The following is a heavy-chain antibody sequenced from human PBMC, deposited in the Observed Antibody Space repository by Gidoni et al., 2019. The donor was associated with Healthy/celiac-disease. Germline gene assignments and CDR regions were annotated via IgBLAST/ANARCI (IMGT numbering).Heavy chain of an antibody. J-gene: IGHJ4*02. CDR1: GYSFTSYW. Sequence: EVQLVQSGAEVNKPRESLNISCKVSGYSFTSYWIGWVRQMPGKGLEWMGIIYTGDSDTRYSPSFQGQVTISADKSISTAYLQWSSLKASDTAMYYCARRQTYYDSSGPGDYWGQGTLVTVSS. CDR2: IYTGDSDT. D-gene: IGHD3-22*01. CDR3: ARRQTYYDSSGPGDY. V-gene: IGHV5-51*01.